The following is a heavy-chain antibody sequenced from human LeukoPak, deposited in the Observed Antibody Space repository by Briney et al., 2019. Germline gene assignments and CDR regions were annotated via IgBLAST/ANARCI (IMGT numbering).Heavy chain of an antibody. Sequence: GRSLRLSCAASGFTFSSYDMHWVRQATGKGLEWVSAIGTAGDTYYPGSVKGRFTISRENAKNSLYLQMNSLRAGDTAVYYCARAPVSGWYVDYWGQGTLVTVSS. CDR2: IGTAGDT. J-gene: IGHJ4*02. V-gene: IGHV3-13*01. CDR1: GFTFSSYD. D-gene: IGHD6-19*01. CDR3: ARAPVSGWYVDY.